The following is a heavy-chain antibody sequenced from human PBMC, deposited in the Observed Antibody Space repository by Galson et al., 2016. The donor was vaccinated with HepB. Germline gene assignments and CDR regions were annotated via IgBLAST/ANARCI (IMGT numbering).Heavy chain of an antibody. Sequence: CAISWDSVSSNSAAWTWIRQSPSRGLEWLGRTYYRARWYNDYGGFVKSRLIINADTSKNQFSLQLKSVTPEDTAVYYCARVSEAFDYWGQGTLVTVSS. V-gene: IGHV6-1*01. D-gene: IGHD1-14*01. CDR2: TYYRARWYN. J-gene: IGHJ4*02. CDR1: WDSVSSNSAA. CDR3: ARVSEAFDY.